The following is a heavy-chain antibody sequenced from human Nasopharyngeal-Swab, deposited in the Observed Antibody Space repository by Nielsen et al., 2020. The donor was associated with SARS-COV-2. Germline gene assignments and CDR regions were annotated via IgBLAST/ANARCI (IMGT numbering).Heavy chain of an antibody. V-gene: IGHV4-59*08. Sequence: SETLSLTCSVSGGSISNYHWNWIRQPPGKGLEWIGYIYYSGSTNHNPSLKSRVTISVDTSKNQFSLKLRSVTAADTAVYYCARRGEGYGDYLDYWGQGTLVTVSS. CDR1: GGSISNYH. CDR2: IYYSGST. J-gene: IGHJ4*02. CDR3: ARRGEGYGDYLDY. D-gene: IGHD4-17*01.